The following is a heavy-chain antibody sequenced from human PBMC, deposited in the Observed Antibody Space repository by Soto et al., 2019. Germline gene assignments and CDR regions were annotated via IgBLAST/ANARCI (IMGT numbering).Heavy chain of an antibody. CDR2: IDHSGYT. CDR1: GGSFSGYY. Sequence: NPSETLSLTCAVYGGSFSGYYCNWIRQPPGKGLEWIGEIDHSGYTNYNPSLKSRVTISVDTSKNQFSLRLTSVTAADTAVYYCARVREWFDPWGQGTLVTVSS. D-gene: IGHD3-3*01. J-gene: IGHJ5*02. V-gene: IGHV4-34*01. CDR3: ARVREWFDP.